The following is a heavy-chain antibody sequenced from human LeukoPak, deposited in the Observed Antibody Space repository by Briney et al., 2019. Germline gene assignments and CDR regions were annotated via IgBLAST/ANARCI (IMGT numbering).Heavy chain of an antibody. CDR1: GYTFTGYY. V-gene: IGHV1-2*06. CDR3: AGDLSGSGSYYGY. D-gene: IGHD3-10*01. Sequence: ASVKVSCKASGYTFTGYYMHWVRQAPGQGLEWMGRINPNSGGTNYAQKFQGRVTMTRDTSISTAYMELSRLRSDDTAVYYCAGDLSGSGSYYGYWGQGTLVTVSS. CDR2: INPNSGGT. J-gene: IGHJ4*02.